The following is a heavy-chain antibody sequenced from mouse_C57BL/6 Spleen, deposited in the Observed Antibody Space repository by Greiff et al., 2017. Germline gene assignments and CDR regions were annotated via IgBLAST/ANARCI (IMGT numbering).Heavy chain of an antibody. CDR3: ARHRLYAMDY. Sequence: VQLKESGAELVKPGASVKLSCTASGFNIKDYYMHWVKQRTEQGLEWIGRIDPEGGETKYAPKFQGRATITADTSSNTAYLQLSILTAEDTAVYYCARHRLYAMDYWGQGTSVTVSS. J-gene: IGHJ4*01. CDR2: IDPEGGET. CDR1: GFNIKDYY. V-gene: IGHV14-2*01.